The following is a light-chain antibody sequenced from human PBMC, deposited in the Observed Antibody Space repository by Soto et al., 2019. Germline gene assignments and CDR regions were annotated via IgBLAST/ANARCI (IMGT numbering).Light chain of an antibody. CDR1: QSVSINY. CDR2: GVS. Sequence: EIVLTQSPGTLSLSPGERATLSFRASQSVSINYLAWYQQKPGQAPRLLMYGVSRRATGIPDRFSGSGSGTDFSLTISRLEPEDFAVYYCQQYGRSPKFGQGTK. CDR3: QQYGRSPK. J-gene: IGKJ1*01. V-gene: IGKV3-20*01.